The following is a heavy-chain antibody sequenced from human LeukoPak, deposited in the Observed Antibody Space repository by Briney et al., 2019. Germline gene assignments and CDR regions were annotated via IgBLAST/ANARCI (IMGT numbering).Heavy chain of an antibody. J-gene: IGHJ3*02. V-gene: IGHV1-69*06. Sequence: GASVKVSCKASGRTFSSYAISWVRQAPGQGLEWMGGIIPIFGTANYAQKFQGRVTITADKSTSTAYMELSSLRAEDTAVYYCAIQTYYDMLTGGAFDIWGQGTMVTVSS. D-gene: IGHD3-9*01. CDR1: GRTFSSYA. CDR2: IIPIFGTA. CDR3: AIQTYYDMLTGGAFDI.